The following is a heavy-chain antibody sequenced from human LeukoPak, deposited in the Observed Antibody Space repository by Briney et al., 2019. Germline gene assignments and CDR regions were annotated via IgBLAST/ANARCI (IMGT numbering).Heavy chain of an antibody. CDR2: ISWNSGSI. V-gene: IGHV3-9*01. CDR3: AKAEGYCSGGSCYPFFDY. Sequence: GGSLRLSCAASGFTFDDYAMHWVRQAPGKGLEWVSGISWNSGSIGYADSVKGRFTISRDNSKNTLYLQMNSLRAEDTAVYYCAKAEGYCSGGSCYPFFDYWGQGTLVTVSS. J-gene: IGHJ4*02. CDR1: GFTFDDYA. D-gene: IGHD2-15*01.